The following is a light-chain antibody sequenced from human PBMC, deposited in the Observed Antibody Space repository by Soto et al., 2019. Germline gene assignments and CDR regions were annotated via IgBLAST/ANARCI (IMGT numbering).Light chain of an antibody. CDR2: DAS. CDR1: QSISSW. J-gene: IGKJ1*01. V-gene: IGKV1-5*01. Sequence: IHVTQSPSTLSESVGDRVINTFCASQSISSWLAWYQQKPGKAPKLLIYDASYLESGVPSRFSGSGSGTEFTLTISSLQPDDFATYYCQQYNSYSWTFGQGSEVDIK. CDR3: QQYNSYSWT.